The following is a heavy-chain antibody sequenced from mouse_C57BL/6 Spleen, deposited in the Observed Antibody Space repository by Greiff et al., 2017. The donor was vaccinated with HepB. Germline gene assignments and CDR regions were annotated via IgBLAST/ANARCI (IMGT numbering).Heavy chain of an antibody. Sequence: QVQLQQSGAELARPGASVKLSCKASGYTFTSYGISWVKQRTGQGLEWIGEIYPRSGNTYYNEKFKGKATLTADKSSSTAYMELRSLTSEDSAVYFCARGPLGEAMDYWGQGTSVTVSS. CDR2: IYPRSGNT. V-gene: IGHV1-81*01. CDR3: ARGPLGEAMDY. CDR1: GYTFTSYG. D-gene: IGHD4-1*01. J-gene: IGHJ4*01.